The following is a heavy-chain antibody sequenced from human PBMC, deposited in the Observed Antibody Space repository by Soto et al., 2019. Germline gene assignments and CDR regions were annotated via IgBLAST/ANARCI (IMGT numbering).Heavy chain of an antibody. V-gene: IGHV1-24*01. D-gene: IGHD6-13*01. CDR2: FDPQDGET. CDR1: GYTLTESS. CDR3: ASSITRIAAAGTEDSYCFDY. J-gene: IGHJ4*02. Sequence: QVQLVQSGAEVKKPGASVKVSCKVSGYTLTESSMHWVRRAPGKGLEWKRGFDPQDGETIYAQESQGRVPMTEDTSTDTAYMELSSLRSEDTAVYYCASSITRIAAAGTEDSYCFDYWGQGTLVTVSS.